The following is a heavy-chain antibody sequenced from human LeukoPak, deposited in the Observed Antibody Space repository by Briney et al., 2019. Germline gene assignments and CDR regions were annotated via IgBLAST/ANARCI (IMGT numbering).Heavy chain of an antibody. J-gene: IGHJ3*02. Sequence: GGSLRLSGAASGFTFSNYVMSWVRQAPGKGLEWVSAISGSGGNTYYADSVKGRFTISRDNSKNTLYLQMNSLRAEDAAVYYCANEYSKGDIWGQGTMVTVSS. V-gene: IGHV3-23*01. CDR2: ISGSGGNT. CDR1: GFTFSNYV. D-gene: IGHD4-11*01. CDR3: ANEYSKGDI.